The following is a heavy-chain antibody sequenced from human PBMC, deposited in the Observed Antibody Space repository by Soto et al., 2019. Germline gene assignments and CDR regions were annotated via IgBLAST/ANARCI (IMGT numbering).Heavy chain of an antibody. CDR1: GDTFTSYY. J-gene: IGHJ5*02. CDR3: VRDASRGYRGWWDP. V-gene: IGHV1-46*01. Sequence: ASVKVSCKAPGDTFTSYYLNWVRQAPGQGLEWMGVINPNGGSTKYAQKFQGRITMTRDTSTSTAYMELGSLRSDDTAVYYCVRDASRGYRGWWDPWGQGTLVTVSS. D-gene: IGHD5-18*01. CDR2: INPNGGST.